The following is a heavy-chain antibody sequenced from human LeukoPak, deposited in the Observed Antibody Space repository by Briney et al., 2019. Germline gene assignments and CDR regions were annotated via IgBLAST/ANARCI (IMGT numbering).Heavy chain of an antibody. CDR3: ATMVRGVNWFEP. V-gene: IGHV5-51*01. D-gene: IGHD3-10*01. J-gene: IGHJ5*02. CDR1: GYSFTSYW. Sequence: GESLKISCKGAGYSFTSYWIGWVRQMPGKSLEGMGIIYPGDSDTRYSPSFQGQVHLSADKSVRTAYLQWRSLKASDTAMYYCATMVRGVNWFEPWGQGTLVTVSS. CDR2: IYPGDSDT.